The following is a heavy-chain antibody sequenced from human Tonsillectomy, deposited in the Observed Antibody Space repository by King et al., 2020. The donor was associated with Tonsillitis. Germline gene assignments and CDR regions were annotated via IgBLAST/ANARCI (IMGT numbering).Heavy chain of an antibody. CDR2: LYYSGST. V-gene: IGHV4-59*11. D-gene: IGHD6-19*01. Sequence: QVQLQEPGPGLVKPSETLSLTCTVSGGSLSSHHWSWVRQSPGKGLEWIGYLYYSGSTKYNPSLKSRVTISGDTAKNQFSLKLASVTAADTAVYFCAGTRSSAFYYDFWGQGSRVTVSS. CDR3: AGTRSSAFYYDF. J-gene: IGHJ4*02. CDR1: GGSLSSHH.